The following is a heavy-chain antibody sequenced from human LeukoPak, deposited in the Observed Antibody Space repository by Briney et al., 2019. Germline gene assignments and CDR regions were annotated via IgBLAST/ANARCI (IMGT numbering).Heavy chain of an antibody. J-gene: IGHJ4*02. D-gene: IGHD1-26*01. CDR3: AKDGIVGATTALDY. CDR2: ISYDGSNK. V-gene: IGHV3-30*18. CDR1: GFTISDHY. Sequence: GGSLRLSCAASGFTISDHYMDWVRQAPGKGLEWVAVISYDGSNKYYADSVKGRFTISRDNSKNTLYLQMNSLRAEDTAVYYCAKDGIVGATTALDYWGQGTLVTVSS.